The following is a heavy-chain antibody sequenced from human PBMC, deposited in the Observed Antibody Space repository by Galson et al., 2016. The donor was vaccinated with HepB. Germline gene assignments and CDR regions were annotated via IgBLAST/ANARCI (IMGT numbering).Heavy chain of an antibody. D-gene: IGHD3-22*01. Sequence: SVKVSCKASGFTSDYIHWVRQAPGQGLEWMGWIIVGNGKTNYAQKFQGRVTITSDTSATTVYMELSSLTSEDTAVYYCAREEGVIIVGDDVFDIWGHGTMVTVSS. CDR2: IIVGNGKT. CDR1: GFTSDY. CDR3: AREEGVIIVGDDVFDI. V-gene: IGHV1-3*01. J-gene: IGHJ3*02.